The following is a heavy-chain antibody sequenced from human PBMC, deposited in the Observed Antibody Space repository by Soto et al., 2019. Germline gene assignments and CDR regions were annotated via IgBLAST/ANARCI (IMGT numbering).Heavy chain of an antibody. J-gene: IGHJ4*02. Sequence: GGSLRLSCAASGFSFTIFAMSWVRQSPGKGLEWVSTISGSGGSTYYADAVKGRFTISRDNSMGTLYLQMKSLRVEDTAIYYCAKEVSLGSTVDLGYWGQGTLVTVSS. CDR3: AKEVSLGSTVDLGY. D-gene: IGHD7-27*01. CDR1: GFSFTIFA. CDR2: ISGSGGST. V-gene: IGHV3-23*01.